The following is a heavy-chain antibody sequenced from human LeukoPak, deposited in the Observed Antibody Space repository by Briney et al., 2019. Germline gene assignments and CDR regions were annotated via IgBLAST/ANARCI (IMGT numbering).Heavy chain of an antibody. CDR1: GFTLNGYW. Sequence: GGSLRLSCAAPGFTLNGYWMHWVRQAPGKGLVWVSRINSDGSTTSYADSVKGRFTISRDNSKNTLYLQMNSLRAEDTAVYYCAREGKLGSAFDIWGQGTMVTVSS. D-gene: IGHD7-27*01. V-gene: IGHV3-74*01. CDR3: AREGKLGSAFDI. CDR2: INSDGSTT. J-gene: IGHJ3*02.